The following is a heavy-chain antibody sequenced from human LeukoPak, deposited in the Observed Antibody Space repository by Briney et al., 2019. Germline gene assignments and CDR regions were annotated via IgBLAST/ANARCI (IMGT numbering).Heavy chain of an antibody. CDR1: GFTFSYYW. V-gene: IGHV3-74*01. CDR3: AKERTSEGYFDY. CDR2: ISDDGSNR. Sequence: PGGSLRLSCAASGFTFSYYWMHWVRQAPGKGLVWVSRISDDGSNRNYADFVKGRFTISRDNAKNTLYLQMNSLRAEDTAVYYCAKERTSEGYFDYWGQGTLVTVSS. D-gene: IGHD2-2*01. J-gene: IGHJ4*02.